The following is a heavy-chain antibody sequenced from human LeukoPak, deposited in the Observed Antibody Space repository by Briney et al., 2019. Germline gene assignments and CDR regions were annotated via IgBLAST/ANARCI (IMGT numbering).Heavy chain of an antibody. CDR2: IYYSGNT. Sequence: SETLSLTCTVSDASVSSYYWSWIRQPPGKGLEWIGYIYYSGNTNCNPSLDSRATLSVDTSKNQFSLRLTSVTAADTAVYYSARVRVVGTFYYFDYWGQGTLVTVSS. V-gene: IGHV4-59*02. D-gene: IGHD2/OR15-2a*01. CDR3: ARVRVVGTFYYFDY. J-gene: IGHJ4*02. CDR1: DASVSSYY.